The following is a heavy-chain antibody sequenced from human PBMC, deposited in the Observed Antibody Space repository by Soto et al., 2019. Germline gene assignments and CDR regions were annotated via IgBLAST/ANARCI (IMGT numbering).Heavy chain of an antibody. CDR3: ARRATTSEGHFDR. D-gene: IGHD1-26*01. V-gene: IGHV3-7*01. CDR2: IKQDGSEK. J-gene: IGHJ2*01. Sequence: XGSLRLSCASSGFTFSKYWMSWVRHSPGKGLEWVANIKQDGSEKNYKDSVKGRLTISRDNAKNSLSLQMNSLRAEDTAVYYCARRATTSEGHFDRWGRGTLVSVSS. CDR1: GFTFSKYW.